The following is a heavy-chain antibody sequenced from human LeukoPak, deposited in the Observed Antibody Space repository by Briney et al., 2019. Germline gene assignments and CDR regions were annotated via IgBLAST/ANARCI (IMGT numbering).Heavy chain of an antibody. V-gene: IGHV3-33*01. D-gene: IGHD3-9*01. CDR2: IWYDGSNK. J-gene: IGHJ4*02. Sequence: GGSLRLSCAASGFTFSSYGMHRVRQAPGKGLEWVGVIWYDGSNKYYADSVKGRFTISRDNSKNTLYLQMNSLRAEDTAVYYCARAQPPDILTGYAEFDYRGQGTLVTVSS. CDR1: GFTFSSYG. CDR3: ARAQPPDILTGYAEFDY.